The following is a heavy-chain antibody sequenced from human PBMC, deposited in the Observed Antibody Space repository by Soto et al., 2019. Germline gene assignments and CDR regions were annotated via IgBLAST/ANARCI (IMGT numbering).Heavy chain of an antibody. CDR2: ISAYNGNT. V-gene: IGHV1-18*01. CDR3: ARDLRVLGLGVAGTFWFDP. J-gene: IGHJ5*02. CDR1: GYTFTSYG. D-gene: IGHD6-19*01. Sequence: ASVKVSFKASGYTFTSYGISWVRQAPGQGLEWMGWISAYNGNTNYAQKLQGRVTMTTDTSTSTAYMERRSLSSDDTAVYYCARDLRVLGLGVAGTFWFDPWGQGTLVTVSS.